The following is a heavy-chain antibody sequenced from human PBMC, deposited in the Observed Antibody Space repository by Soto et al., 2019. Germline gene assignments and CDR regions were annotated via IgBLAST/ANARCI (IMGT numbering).Heavy chain of an antibody. D-gene: IGHD3-22*01. J-gene: IGHJ4*02. CDR3: ARHTYYYDSSGYIPDY. CDR1: GYSFTSYW. V-gene: IGHV5-51*01. CDR2: IYPGDSDT. Sequence: EVQLVQSGAEVKKPGESLKISCKGSGYSFTSYWIGWVRQMPGKVLELMGIIYPGDSDTRYSPSFQGQVTISADQSIGTAYLQWSSLKASDTAMYYCARHTYYYDSSGYIPDYWGQGTLVTVSS.